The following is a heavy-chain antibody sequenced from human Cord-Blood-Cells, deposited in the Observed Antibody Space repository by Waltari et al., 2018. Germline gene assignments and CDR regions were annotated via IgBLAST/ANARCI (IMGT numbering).Heavy chain of an antibody. D-gene: IGHD2-2*01. CDR2: IYPGDSAP. V-gene: IGHV5-51*01. CDR1: GYSFTSSW. CDR3: ARSYRQMQYCSSTSCYGADAFDI. Sequence: AEVKKPGESLKISCKGSGYSFTSSWIGWVRQMPGKGLEWMGIIYPGDSAPRYSPSFQGQVTISADKSISTAYLQWSSLKASDTAMYYCARSYRQMQYCSSTSCYGADAFDIWGQGTMVTVSS. J-gene: IGHJ3*02.